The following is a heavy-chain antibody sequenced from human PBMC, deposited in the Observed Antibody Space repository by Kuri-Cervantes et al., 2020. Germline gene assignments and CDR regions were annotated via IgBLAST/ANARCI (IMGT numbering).Heavy chain of an antibody. J-gene: IGHJ5*02. V-gene: IGHV4-59*13. CDR1: GGSISSYY. CDR3: ARDPAPGYYGSGTPGWFDP. Sequence: SETLSLTCTGSGGSISSYYWSWIRQPPGKGLEWIGNIYYSGSTNYNPSLKSRVTISVDTSKNQFSLQLSSVTAADTAVYYCARDPAPGYYGSGTPGWFDPWGQGTLVTVSS. D-gene: IGHD3-10*01. CDR2: IYYSGST.